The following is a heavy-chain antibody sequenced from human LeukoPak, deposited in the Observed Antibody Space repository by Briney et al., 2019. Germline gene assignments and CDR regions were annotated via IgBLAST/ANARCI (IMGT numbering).Heavy chain of an antibody. CDR1: GGTFSSYA. Sequence: ASVKVSCKASGGTFSSYAISWVRQATGQGLEWMGWINPDSGGTSYAQKFQGRVTMTRDTSISTVYVELSRLRSDDTAVYYCARSDSYTWFDPWGQGTLVTGSS. D-gene: IGHD2-15*01. J-gene: IGHJ5*02. V-gene: IGHV1-2*02. CDR2: INPDSGGT. CDR3: ARSDSYTWFDP.